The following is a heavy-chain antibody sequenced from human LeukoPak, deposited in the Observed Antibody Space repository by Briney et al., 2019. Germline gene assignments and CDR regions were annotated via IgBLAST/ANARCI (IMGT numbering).Heavy chain of an antibody. CDR2: ISSSGGAT. D-gene: IGHD3-16*01. CDR1: GFTFSSYS. CDR3: ARAVGPFDY. J-gene: IGHJ4*02. Sequence: GGSLRLSCAASGFTFSSYSMSWARQAPGKGLEWVSVISSSGGATYYADSVKGRFTISRDNSKNTVYLQMNTLRDEDTAVYYCARAVGPFDYWGQGTLVTVSS. V-gene: IGHV3-23*01.